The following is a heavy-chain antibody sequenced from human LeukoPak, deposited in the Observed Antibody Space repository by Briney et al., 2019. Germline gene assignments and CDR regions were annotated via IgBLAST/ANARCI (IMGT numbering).Heavy chain of an antibody. Sequence: ASVKVSCKASGYTFTSYDINWVRPATGQGLEWMGWMNPNSGNTGYAQKFQGRVTMTRNTSISTAYMELSSLRSEDTAVYYCARGRYVEQQLEKWGQGTLVTVSS. V-gene: IGHV1-8*01. D-gene: IGHD6-13*01. CDR3: ARGRYVEQQLEK. J-gene: IGHJ4*02. CDR2: MNPNSGNT. CDR1: GYTFTSYD.